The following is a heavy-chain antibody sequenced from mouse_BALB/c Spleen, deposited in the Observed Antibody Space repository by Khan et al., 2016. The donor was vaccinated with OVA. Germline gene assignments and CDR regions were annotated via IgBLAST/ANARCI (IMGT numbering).Heavy chain of an antibody. CDR2: INTNTGEP. Sequence: SGPELKKPGETVKISCKASGYTFTNYGINWVKQAPGKGLKWMGWINTNTGEPTYAEEFKGRFAFSLETSASTAYLQLNNLKNEDTATYFCARVDYYGSNSWFAYWGQGTLVTVSA. CDR1: GYTFTNYG. D-gene: IGHD1-1*01. V-gene: IGHV9-3*02. J-gene: IGHJ3*01. CDR3: ARVDYYGSNSWFAY.